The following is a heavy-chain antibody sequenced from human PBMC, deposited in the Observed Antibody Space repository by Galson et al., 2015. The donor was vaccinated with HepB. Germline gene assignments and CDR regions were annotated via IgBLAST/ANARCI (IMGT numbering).Heavy chain of an antibody. CDR3: ARDQYSSSAPGRYYYYGMDV. D-gene: IGHD6-6*01. CDR2: INPNSGGT. J-gene: IGHJ6*02. V-gene: IGHV1-2*04. CDR1: GYTFTGYY. Sequence: SVKVSCKASGYTFTGYYMRWVRQAPGQGLEWMGWINPNSGGTNYAQKFQGWVTMTRDTSISTAYMELSRLRSDDTAVYYCARDQYSSSAPGRYYYYGMDVWGQGTTVTVSS.